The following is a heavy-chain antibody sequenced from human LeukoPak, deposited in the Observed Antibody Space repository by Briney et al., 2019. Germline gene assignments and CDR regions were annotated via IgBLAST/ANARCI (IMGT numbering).Heavy chain of an antibody. J-gene: IGHJ4*02. V-gene: IGHV3-21*04. D-gene: IGHD6-13*01. CDR3: ARVSQQLVPN. CDR1: GFTFSSYS. CDR2: ISSCSSYI. Sequence: PGGSLRLSCAASGFTFSSYSMNWVRQAPGKGLEWVSSISSCSSYIYYADSVKGRFTISRDNAKNSLYLQMNSLRAEDTAVYYCARVSQQLVPNWGQGTLVTVSS.